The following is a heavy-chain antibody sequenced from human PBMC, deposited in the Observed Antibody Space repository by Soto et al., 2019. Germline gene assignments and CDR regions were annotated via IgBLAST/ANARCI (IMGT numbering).Heavy chain of an antibody. CDR1: GGSIGTSY. CDR2: TYNSGST. Sequence: SYTLSLAFSDRGGSIGTSYWSWIRQPPGKGLEWIGYTYNSGSTNYNPSLKGRVTISVDTSKNQFSLHLSSVTAADTAVYYCARDAFDIWGQGTMVT. J-gene: IGHJ3*02. CDR3: ARDAFDI. V-gene: IGHV4-59*01.